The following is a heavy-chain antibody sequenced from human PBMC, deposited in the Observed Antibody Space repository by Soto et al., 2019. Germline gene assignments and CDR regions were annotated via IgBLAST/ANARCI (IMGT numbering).Heavy chain of an antibody. Sequence: ASVKVSCKASGYTFTGYYMHWVRQAPGQGLEWMGWINPNIGGTSYAQKFQGRVTMTRDTSISTAYMELSRLRSDDTAVYYCARDNYYYGSGSPGYWGKGTLVTESS. CDR1: GYTFTGYY. J-gene: IGHJ4*02. CDR2: INPNIGGT. D-gene: IGHD3-10*01. CDR3: ARDNYYYGSGSPGY. V-gene: IGHV1-2*02.